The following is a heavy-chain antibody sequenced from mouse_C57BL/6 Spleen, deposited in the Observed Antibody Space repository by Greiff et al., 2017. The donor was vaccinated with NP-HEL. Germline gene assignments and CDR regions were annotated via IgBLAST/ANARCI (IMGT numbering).Heavy chain of an antibody. J-gene: IGHJ1*03. Sequence: VHVKQSGAELVKPGASVKLSCTASGFNITDYYMHWVKQRTEQGLEWIGRIDPEDGETKYAPKFQGKATITADTSSNTAYLQLSSLTSEDTAVYYCAKSGSSYWYFDVWGTGTTVTVSS. V-gene: IGHV14-2*01. CDR2: IDPEDGET. CDR3: AKSGSSYWYFDV. CDR1: GFNITDYY. D-gene: IGHD1-1*01.